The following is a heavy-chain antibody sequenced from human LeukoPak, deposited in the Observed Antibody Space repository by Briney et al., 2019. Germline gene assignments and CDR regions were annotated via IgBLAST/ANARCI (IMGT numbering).Heavy chain of an antibody. CDR1: GGSISSSSYY. CDR3: ARHRVSDYYDSSGYYGLSWFDP. V-gene: IGHV4-39*01. J-gene: IGHJ5*02. CDR2: IYYSGST. D-gene: IGHD3-22*01. Sequence: SETLSLTCTVSGGSISSSSYYWGWIRQPPGKGLEWIGSIYYSGSTYYNPSLKSRVTKSVDRSKNQFSLKLSSVTAADTAVYYCARHRVSDYYDSSGYYGLSWFDPWGQGTLVTVSS.